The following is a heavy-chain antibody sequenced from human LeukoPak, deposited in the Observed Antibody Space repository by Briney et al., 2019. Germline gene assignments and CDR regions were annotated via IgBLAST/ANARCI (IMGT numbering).Heavy chain of an antibody. CDR1: GGSISSYY. D-gene: IGHD3-3*01. CDR2: IYYGGST. V-gene: IGHV4-59*01. J-gene: IGHJ4*02. CDR3: ARDQHDFWSGYYVSYFDY. Sequence: SETLSLTCTVSGGSISSYYWSWIRQPPGKGLEWIGYIYYGGSTNYNPSLKSRVTISVDTSKNQFSLKLSSVTAADTAVYYCARDQHDFWSGYYVSYFDYWGQGTLVTVSS.